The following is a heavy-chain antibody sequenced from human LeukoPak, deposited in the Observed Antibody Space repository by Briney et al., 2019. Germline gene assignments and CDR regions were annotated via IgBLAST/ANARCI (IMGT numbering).Heavy chain of an antibody. D-gene: IGHD1-26*01. CDR2: VYYSGTT. J-gene: IGHJ5*02. CDR3: ARHSGLPSGRGELDH. V-gene: IGHV4-59*08. Sequence: SETLSLTCIVSGGSISSYYWSWIRQPPGKGLEWIGYVYYSGTTKYTPSLKSRVTMSVDSSKNQFSLNLRSVTAADTAVYYCARHSGLPSGRGELDHWGQGSLVTVSS. CDR1: GGSISSYY.